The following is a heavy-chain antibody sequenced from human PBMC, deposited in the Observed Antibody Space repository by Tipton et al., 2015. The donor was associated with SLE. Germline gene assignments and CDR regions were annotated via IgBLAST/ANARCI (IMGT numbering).Heavy chain of an antibody. V-gene: IGHV3-23*01. Sequence: SLRLSCAASGFTFSCYGMHWVRQAPGKGLEWGSAISGNGGSTYYADSVKGRFTISRDNSKNKLYLQMNSLKAEDTAVYYCAKSQSPVSWGQGTLVTVSS. CDR1: GFTFSCYG. D-gene: IGHD2/OR15-2a*01. CDR2: ISGNGGST. J-gene: IGHJ4*02. CDR3: AKSQSPVS.